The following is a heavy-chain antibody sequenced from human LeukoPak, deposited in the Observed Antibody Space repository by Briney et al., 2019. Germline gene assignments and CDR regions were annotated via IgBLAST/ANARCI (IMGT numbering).Heavy chain of an antibody. J-gene: IGHJ4*02. CDR1: GFNFNDYA. D-gene: IGHD5-18*01. CDR3: RKDLSYGFVGR. V-gene: IGHV3-9*01. Sequence: GGSLRLSCAASGFNFNDYAMHWIRLTPGKGLEWVSGISWNSANVGYTDSVKGRFTISRDNARNSLYLQMNSLRPEDSALYYCRKDLSYGFVGRWGQGTLVTVSS. CDR2: ISWNSANV.